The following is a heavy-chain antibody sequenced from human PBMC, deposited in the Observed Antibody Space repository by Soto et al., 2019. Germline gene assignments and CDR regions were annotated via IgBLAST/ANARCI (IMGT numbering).Heavy chain of an antibody. V-gene: IGHV3-33*01. CDR2: IWYDGSNK. CDR1: GFTFSSYG. J-gene: IGHJ6*02. CDR3: ARDRYSGYDYYYYGMDV. D-gene: IGHD5-12*01. Sequence: GGSLRLSCAASGFTFSSYGMHWVRQAPGKGLEWVAVIWYDGSNKYYADSVKGRFTISRDNSKNTLYLQMNSLRAEDTAVYYCARDRYSGYDYYYYGMDVWGQGTTVTVSS.